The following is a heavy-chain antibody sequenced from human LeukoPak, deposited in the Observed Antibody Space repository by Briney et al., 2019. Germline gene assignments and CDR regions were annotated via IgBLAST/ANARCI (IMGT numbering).Heavy chain of an antibody. J-gene: IGHJ5*02. CDR2: ISSSSSYI. CDR1: GFTFSSHS. CDR3: AREGQQLVLLFWFDP. Sequence: GGSLRLSCAASGFTFSSHSMNWVRQAPGKGLEWVSSISSSSSYIYYADSVKGRFTISRDNAKNSLYLQMNSLRAEDSAVYYCAREGQQLVLLFWFDPWGQGTLVTVSS. V-gene: IGHV3-21*01. D-gene: IGHD6-13*01.